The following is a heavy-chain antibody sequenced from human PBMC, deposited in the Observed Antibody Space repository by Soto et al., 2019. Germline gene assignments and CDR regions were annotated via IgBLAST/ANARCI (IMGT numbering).Heavy chain of an antibody. CDR3: ARVDMIVVVITQVGAFDI. CDR2: ISYDGSNK. Sequence: HPGGSLRLSCAASGFTFSSYAMHWVRQAPGKGLEWVAVISYDGSNKYYADSVKGRFTISRDNSKNTLYLQMNSLRAEDTAVYYCARVDMIVVVITQVGAFDIWGQGTMVTVSS. J-gene: IGHJ3*02. V-gene: IGHV3-30-3*01. D-gene: IGHD3-22*01. CDR1: GFTFSSYA.